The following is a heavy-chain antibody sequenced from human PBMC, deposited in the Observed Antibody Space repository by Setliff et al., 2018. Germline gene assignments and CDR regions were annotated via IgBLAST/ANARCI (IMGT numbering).Heavy chain of an antibody. CDR2: ISAYNGNT. Sequence: GASVKVSCKASGCTFTSYGFSWVRQAPGQGLEWMGWISAYNGNTNYGQKYQGRVTMTTDTSTNTVYMELRSLRSDDTAVYFCVREYSGGGLMWGQGAMVTVSS. J-gene: IGHJ3*01. D-gene: IGHD6-19*01. CDR3: VREYSGGGLM. V-gene: IGHV1-18*01. CDR1: GCTFTSYG.